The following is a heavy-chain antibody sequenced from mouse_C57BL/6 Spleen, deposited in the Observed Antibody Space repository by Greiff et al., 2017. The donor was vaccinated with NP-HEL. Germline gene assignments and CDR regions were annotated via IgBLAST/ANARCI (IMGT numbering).Heavy chain of an antibody. Sequence: QLQQSGPELVKPGASVKISCKASGYAFSSSWMNWVKQRPGKGLEWIGRIYPGDGDTNYNGKFKGKATLTADKSSSTAYMQLSSLTSEDSAVYFCARSTTVVGLHWYFDVWGTGTTVTVAS. V-gene: IGHV1-82*01. CDR1: GYAFSSSW. J-gene: IGHJ1*03. D-gene: IGHD1-1*01. CDR3: ARSTTVVGLHWYFDV. CDR2: IYPGDGDT.